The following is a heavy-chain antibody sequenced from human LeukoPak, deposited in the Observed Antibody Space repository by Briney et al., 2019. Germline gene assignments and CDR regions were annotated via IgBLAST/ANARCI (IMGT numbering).Heavy chain of an antibody. CDR1: GYTFTSYD. CDR2: MNPNSGNT. D-gene: IGHD2-15*01. CDR3: ARGTGIVVVVAATFDY. V-gene: IGHV1-8*01. Sequence: ASVKVSCRASGYTFTSYDINWVRQATGQGLEWMGWMNPNSGNTGYAQKFQVRVTMPRNTAISTAYMELSSLRSDDTAVYYCARGTGIVVVVAATFDYWGQGTLVTVSS. J-gene: IGHJ4*02.